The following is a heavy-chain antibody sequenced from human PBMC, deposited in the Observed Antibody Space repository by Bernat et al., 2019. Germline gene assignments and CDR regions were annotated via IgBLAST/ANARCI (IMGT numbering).Heavy chain of an antibody. Sequence: EVQLVESGGGLVKPGGSLRLSCTATGFTFSDAWMSWVRQAPGKGLEWVGRGKSKSDGETIDYAAPAKGRFTVSRDDSRNTVYLQMNGLKIEDTAIYYCTTGATIWGQGTLVTVSS. CDR3: TTGATI. V-gene: IGHV3-15*01. CDR2: GKSKSDGETI. CDR1: GFTFSDAW. J-gene: IGHJ4*02. D-gene: IGHD5-12*01.